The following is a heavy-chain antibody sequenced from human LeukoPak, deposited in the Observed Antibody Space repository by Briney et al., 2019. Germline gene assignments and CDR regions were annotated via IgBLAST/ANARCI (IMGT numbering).Heavy chain of an antibody. J-gene: IGHJ4*02. CDR2: ISPYNGNT. CDR3: TRTVLDCKNGVCYDY. CDR1: GYTFTNYG. Sequence: GASVKVSCKTSGYTFTNYGISWVRQAPGQGLEWMGWISPYNGNTIYAQKLQGRVTMTTDTSTSTAYMELRSLRSDDTAVYYCTRTVLDCKNGVCYDYWGQGTLVTVSS. D-gene: IGHD2-8*01. V-gene: IGHV1-18*01.